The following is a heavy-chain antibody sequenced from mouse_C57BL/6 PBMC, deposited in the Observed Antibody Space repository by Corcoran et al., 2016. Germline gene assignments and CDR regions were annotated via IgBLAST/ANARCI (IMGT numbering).Heavy chain of an antibody. J-gene: IGHJ2*01. Sequence: EVQLQQSGPELVKPGASVKISCKASGYTFTDYYMNWVKQSHGKSLEWIGDINPNNGGTSYNQKFKGKATLTVDKSSSTAYMELRSLTSEDSAVYYCARRPRGSFDYWGQGTTLTVSS. V-gene: IGHV1-26*01. CDR3: ARRPRGSFDY. CDR1: GYTFTDYY. D-gene: IGHD2-10*02. CDR2: INPNNGGT.